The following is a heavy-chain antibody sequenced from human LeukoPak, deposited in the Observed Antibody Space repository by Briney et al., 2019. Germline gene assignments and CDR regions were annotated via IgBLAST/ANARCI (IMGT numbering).Heavy chain of an antibody. CDR2: IKQDGSEK. J-gene: IGHJ6*03. V-gene: IGHV3-7*01. CDR1: GFIFSSYW. Sequence: GGSLRLSCAASGFIFSSYWMSWVRQAPGKGLEWVANIKQDGSEKYYVDSVKGRFTISRDNAKNSLYLQMNSLRAEDTAVYYCARGVGYYYYMDVWGKGTTVTISS. CDR3: ARGVGYYYYMDV.